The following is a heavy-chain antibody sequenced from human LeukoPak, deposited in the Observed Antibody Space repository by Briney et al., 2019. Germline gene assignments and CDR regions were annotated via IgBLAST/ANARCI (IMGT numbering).Heavy chain of an antibody. CDR1: GGTFSSYA. CDR2: VIPIFGIA. Sequence: SVKVSCKASGGTFSSYAISWVRQAPGQGLEWMGRVIPIFGIANYAQKFQGRVTITADKSTSTAYMELSSLRSEDTAVYYCARGRYDSQYYYYYGMDVWGQGTTVTVSS. D-gene: IGHD3-3*01. V-gene: IGHV1-69*04. J-gene: IGHJ6*02. CDR3: ARGRYDSQYYYYYGMDV.